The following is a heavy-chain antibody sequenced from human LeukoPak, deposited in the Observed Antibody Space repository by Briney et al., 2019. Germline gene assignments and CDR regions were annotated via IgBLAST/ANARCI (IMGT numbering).Heavy chain of an antibody. Sequence: SETLSLTCSVSGGSISGYYWSWIREPPGKGLEWIGYIYYSGSANYNPSLKSRVTISVDTSKNQFSLRLSFVTASDTAVYYCARGYGSGSYVFDYWGQGTLVTVSS. D-gene: IGHD3-10*01. CDR2: IYYSGSA. CDR3: ARGYGSGSYVFDY. V-gene: IGHV4-59*01. J-gene: IGHJ4*02. CDR1: GGSISGYY.